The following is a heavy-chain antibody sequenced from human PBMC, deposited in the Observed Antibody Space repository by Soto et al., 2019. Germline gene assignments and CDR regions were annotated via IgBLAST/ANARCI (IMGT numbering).Heavy chain of an antibody. CDR2: ISNDGSNK. D-gene: IGHD3-3*01. V-gene: IGHV3-30*18. Sequence: QVQLVESGGGVVQPGRSLRLSCVASGLSFSSYAFHWVRQAPGKGLEWVAIISNDGSNKQYADSVKGRFAISRDNSKKTVYQQMDSLRGDDTAVYDCAKDQRFLESAYFDYWGQGTLVTVSA. J-gene: IGHJ4*02. CDR1: GLSFSSYA. CDR3: AKDQRFLESAYFDY.